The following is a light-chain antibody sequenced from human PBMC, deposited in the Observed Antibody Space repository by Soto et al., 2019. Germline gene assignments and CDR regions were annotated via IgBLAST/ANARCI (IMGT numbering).Light chain of an antibody. CDR3: CSYAGGSTYV. J-gene: IGLJ1*01. V-gene: IGLV2-23*02. Sequence: QSALTQPASVSGSPGQSITISCTGTSTDVGSSNLVSWYQQHPGKAPKLMISEVTKRPSGVSNRFSGSKSGNTASLTISGLQAEDEADYYCCSYAGGSTYVFGTGTQLTVL. CDR1: STDVGSSNL. CDR2: EVT.